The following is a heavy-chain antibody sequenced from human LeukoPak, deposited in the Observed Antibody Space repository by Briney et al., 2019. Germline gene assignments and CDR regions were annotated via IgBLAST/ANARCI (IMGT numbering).Heavy chain of an antibody. D-gene: IGHD6-13*01. J-gene: IGHJ4*02. CDR3: AKDSSSNCYDY. V-gene: IGHV3-23*01. CDR2: ITTSGTST. CDR1: GFIFNNYA. Sequence: QIGGSLLLSCAAYGFIFNNYAMRWVRQAPGKGLEWVSDITTSGTSTYYAESVKGRFTISRDNSKNTLYLQLNSLRAEDKAVYYCAKDSSSNCYDYWGQGTLVTVSS.